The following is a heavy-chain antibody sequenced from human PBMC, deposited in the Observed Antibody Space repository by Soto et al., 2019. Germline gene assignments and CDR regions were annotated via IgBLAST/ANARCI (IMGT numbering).Heavy chain of an antibody. CDR2: ISSSSSYI. CDR1: GFTFSSYS. D-gene: IGHD2-15*01. Sequence: EVQLVESGGGLVKPGGSLRLSCAASGFTFSSYSMNWVRQAPGKGLEWVSSISSSSSYIYYADSVKGRFTISRDNAKNSXYLQTNSLRAEDTAVDYCARDLVVVVEDYYYSGMGVWGQGTTVTVSS. CDR3: ARDLVVVVEDYYYSGMGV. J-gene: IGHJ6*02. V-gene: IGHV3-21*01.